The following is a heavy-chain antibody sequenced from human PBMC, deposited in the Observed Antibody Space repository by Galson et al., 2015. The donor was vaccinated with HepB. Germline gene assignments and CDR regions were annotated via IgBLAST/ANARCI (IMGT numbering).Heavy chain of an antibody. D-gene: IGHD6-19*01. CDR3: ARDPYSSGWYSGMDV. CDR1: GYTFSSYS. J-gene: IGHJ6*02. V-gene: IGHV1-18*01. Sequence: SVKVSCKASGYTFSSYSITWVRQAPGQGLEWMGWISAYNGNTNYAQKLQGRVTMTTDTSTSTAYMELRSLRSDDTAVYYCARDPYSSGWYSGMDVWGQGTTVTVSS. CDR2: ISAYNGNT.